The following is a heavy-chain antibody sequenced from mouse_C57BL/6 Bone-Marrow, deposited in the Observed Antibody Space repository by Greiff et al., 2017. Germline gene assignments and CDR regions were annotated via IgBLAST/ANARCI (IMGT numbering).Heavy chain of an antibody. J-gene: IGHJ4*01. CDR3: AKPVGALYYAMDY. CDR2: IWRGGST. Sequence: QVQLQQSGPGLVQPSQSLSITCTVSGFSLTSYGVHWVRQSPGKGLEWLGVIWRGGSTDYNAAFMSRLSITKDNSKSQVFFKMNSLQADDTAIYYCAKPVGALYYAMDYWCQGTSVTVSS. V-gene: IGHV2-5*01. CDR1: GFSLTSYG. D-gene: IGHD1-1*01.